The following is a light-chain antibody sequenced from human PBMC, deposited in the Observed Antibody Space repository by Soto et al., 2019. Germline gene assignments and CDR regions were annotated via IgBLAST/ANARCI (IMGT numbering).Light chain of an antibody. V-gene: IGKV3-20*01. CDR2: GAS. CDR1: RLVSSTY. J-gene: IGKJ4*01. Sequence: IVLPKSLGTMSLSPGGRQTLSRRDSRLVSSTYLAWYQQKPGQATSLLIYGASRRATGTPDRFSGSGSGTDFTLTISRLEPEDFAVYYCEKYGSSPLTFGGGTKVDIK. CDR3: EKYGSSPLT.